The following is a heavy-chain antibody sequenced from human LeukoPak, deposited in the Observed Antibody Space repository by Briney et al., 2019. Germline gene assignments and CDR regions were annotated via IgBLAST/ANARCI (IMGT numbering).Heavy chain of an antibody. CDR1: GYTFTGYY. V-gene: IGHV1-2*02. J-gene: IGHJ4*02. D-gene: IGHD3-16*01. Sequence: ASVKVSCKASGYTFTGYYMHWVRQAPGQGLEWMGWVNPNSGGTNYAQKFQGRVTMTRDTSISTAYMELSRLRSDDTAVYYCARAPLGGWLSPRFDYWGQGTLVTVSS. CDR3: ARAPLGGWLSPRFDY. CDR2: VNPNSGGT.